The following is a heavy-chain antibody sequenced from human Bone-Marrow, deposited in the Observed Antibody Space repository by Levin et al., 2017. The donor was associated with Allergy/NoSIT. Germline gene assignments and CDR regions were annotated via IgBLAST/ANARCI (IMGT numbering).Heavy chain of an antibody. CDR2: IRSQGYGGA. J-gene: IGHJ4*02. V-gene: IGHV3-49*04. D-gene: IGHD2-21*01. CDR1: GFTFGASA. Sequence: PGGSLRLSCTASGFTFGASAMGWVRQAPGKGLEWVGFIRSQGYGGAEYAASVRGRFTISRDDSKRIAYLQMNSLEGADTAVYYCTRVIVVMMTAPYYFDYWGQGTVVTVSS. CDR3: TRVIVVMMTAPYYFDY.